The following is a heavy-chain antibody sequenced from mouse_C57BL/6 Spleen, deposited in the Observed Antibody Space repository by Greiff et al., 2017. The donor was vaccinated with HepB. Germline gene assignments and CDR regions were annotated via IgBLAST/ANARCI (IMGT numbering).Heavy chain of an antibody. Sequence: QVQLQQPGAELVMPGASVKLSCKASGYTFTSYWMHWVKQRPGQGLEWIGEIDPSDSYTNYNQKFKGKSTLTVDKSSSTAYMQLSSLTSEDSAVYYCARDYGSSFYYLDYWGQGTTFTVSS. V-gene: IGHV1-69*01. CDR1: GYTFTSYW. J-gene: IGHJ2*01. D-gene: IGHD1-1*01. CDR2: IDPSDSYT. CDR3: ARDYGSSFYYLDY.